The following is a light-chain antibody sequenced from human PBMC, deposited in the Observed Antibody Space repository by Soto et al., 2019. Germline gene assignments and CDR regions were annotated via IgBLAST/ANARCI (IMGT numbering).Light chain of an antibody. CDR2: EVN. CDR1: SSDVGGYNY. V-gene: IGLV2-8*01. J-gene: IGLJ2*01. CDR3: SSYAGSNNVV. Sequence: QSVLSQPPSASGSPGQSVTISCTGTSSDVGGYNYVSWYQQDPGKAPKLMIYEVNKRPSGVPDRFSGSKSGNTASLTVSGLQPDDHSDYYCSSYAGSNNVVFGGGTKLTVL.